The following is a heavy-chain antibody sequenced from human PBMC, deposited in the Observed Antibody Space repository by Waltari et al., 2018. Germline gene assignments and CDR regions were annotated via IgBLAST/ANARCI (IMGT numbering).Heavy chain of an antibody. CDR3: ASHSLYNSSWY. D-gene: IGHD6-13*01. CDR1: GASISSTTYY. Sequence: QLQLQESGPGLVKPSETLSLTCTVSGASISSTTYYWGWIRQPPGKGLEWIGSIYYSGTTYYKPSLKSRVTISADTSKNQFSLNLRSVTAADTAVYYCASHSLYNSSWYWGQGTLVTVSS. CDR2: IYYSGTT. J-gene: IGHJ4*02. V-gene: IGHV4-39*01.